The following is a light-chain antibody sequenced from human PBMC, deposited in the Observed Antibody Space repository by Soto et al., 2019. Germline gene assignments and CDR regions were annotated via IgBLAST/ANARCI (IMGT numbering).Light chain of an antibody. CDR3: QQYNSYRT. Sequence: DIEMTQSPSTLSASVGDRVTITCRASQSISNWLAWHQQKPGKAPKLLIYKASTLESGVPSRFSGSGSGTEFTLTISSLQPDDVATYYCQQYNSYRTFGQGTKVEIK. CDR1: QSISNW. J-gene: IGKJ1*01. CDR2: KAS. V-gene: IGKV1-5*03.